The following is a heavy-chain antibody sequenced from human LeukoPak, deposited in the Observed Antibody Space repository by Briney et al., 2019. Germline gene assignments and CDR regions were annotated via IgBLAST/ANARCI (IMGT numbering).Heavy chain of an antibody. J-gene: IGHJ4*02. CDR2: IVVGSGNT. Sequence: SAKVSCKASGFTFTSSAMQWVRQARGQRLEWIGWIVVGSGNTNYAQKFQGRVTITRDMSTSTAYMELSSLRSEDTAVYYCAAVDYDILTGYPAYWGQGTLVTVSS. CDR3: AAVDYDILTGYPAY. D-gene: IGHD3-9*01. V-gene: IGHV1-58*02. CDR1: GFTFTSSA.